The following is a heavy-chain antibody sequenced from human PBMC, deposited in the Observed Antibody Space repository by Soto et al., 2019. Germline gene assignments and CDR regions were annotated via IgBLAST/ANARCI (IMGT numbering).Heavy chain of an antibody. Sequence: GGSLRLSCTTSGSTFSNYAMSWVRQVPGKGLEWVSVISGSGADTHYADSVQGRFTISRDNSENSVYLQMNNLRAEDTAVYYCAKRPTYCSTTSCSNFRYYGMDVWGQGTTVTVSS. J-gene: IGHJ6*02. V-gene: IGHV3-23*01. CDR2: ISGSGADT. CDR1: GSTFSNYA. CDR3: AKRPTYCSTTSCSNFRYYGMDV. D-gene: IGHD2-2*01.